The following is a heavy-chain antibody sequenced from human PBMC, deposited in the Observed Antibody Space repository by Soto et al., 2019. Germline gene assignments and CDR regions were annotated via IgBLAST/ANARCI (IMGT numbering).Heavy chain of an antibody. Sequence: ASVKVSCKASGYTFTSYAMHWVRQSPGQRLEWMGWINAGNGNTKYSQKFQGRVTFTRDTSAGTVYMQLSSLTSEDTAVYYCARDDSGFSGSHYIDYFNYWGQGALVTVSS. V-gene: IGHV1-3*01. CDR1: GYTFTSYA. CDR3: ARDDSGFSGSHYIDYFNY. J-gene: IGHJ4*02. CDR2: INAGNGNT. D-gene: IGHD1-26*01.